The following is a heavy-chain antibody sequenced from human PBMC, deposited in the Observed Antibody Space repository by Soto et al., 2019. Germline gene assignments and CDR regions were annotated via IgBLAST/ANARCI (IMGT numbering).Heavy chain of an antibody. J-gene: IGHJ5*02. V-gene: IGHV1-18*04. CDR2: ISAYNGNT. CDR1: GYTFTSYG. Sequence: ASVKVTCKASGYTFTSYGISWVRQAPGQGLEWMGWISAYNGNTNYAQKLQGRVTMTTDTSTSTAYMELRSLRSDDTAVYYCARAVYSYRWFDPWGQGTLVTVSS. D-gene: IGHD2-21*01. CDR3: ARAVYSYRWFDP.